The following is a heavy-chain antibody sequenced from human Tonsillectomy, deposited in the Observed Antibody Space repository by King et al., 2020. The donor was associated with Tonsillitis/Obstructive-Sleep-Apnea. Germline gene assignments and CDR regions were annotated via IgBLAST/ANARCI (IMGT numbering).Heavy chain of an antibody. V-gene: IGHV4-39*01. CDR3: ARRGIIAAEYYFDY. CDR1: GGSISSSSYY. Sequence: QLQESGPGLVKPSETLSLTCAVSGGSISSSSYYWGWIRQPPGQGLEWIGSIYYSGSTYYNPSLKSRVTISVDTSKNQFSLKLSSVTAADTAVYYCARRGIIAAEYYFDYWGQGTLVTVSS. CDR2: IYYSGST. J-gene: IGHJ4*02. D-gene: IGHD6-13*01.